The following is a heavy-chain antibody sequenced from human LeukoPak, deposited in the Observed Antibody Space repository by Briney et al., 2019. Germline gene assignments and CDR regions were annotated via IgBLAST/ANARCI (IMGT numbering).Heavy chain of an antibody. CDR3: TTGLTMIVVAVWNDY. J-gene: IGHJ4*02. CDR1: GFTFSNAW. CDR2: IKSKTDGGTT. V-gene: IGHV3-15*01. Sequence: GGSLRLSCAASGFTFSNAWMSWVRQAPGKGLEWVGRIKSKTDGGTTDYAAPVKGRFTISRDDSKNTLYLQMNSLKTEDTAVYYCTTGLTMIVVAVWNDYWGQGTLVTVSS. D-gene: IGHD3-22*01.